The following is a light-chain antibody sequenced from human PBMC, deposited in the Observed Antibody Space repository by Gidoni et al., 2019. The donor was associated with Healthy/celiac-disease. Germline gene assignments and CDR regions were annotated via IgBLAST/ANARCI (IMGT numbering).Light chain of an antibody. CDR1: QSISSY. CDR3: QQNYSTPLT. V-gene: IGKV1-39*01. Sequence: KMTQSPSSLSSSVGDTVTIPCRASQSISSYLNWYQQKPGKAPKLLIYAASSLQSGVPSRFSGSGSGTDFTLTIIRLQADDVATYYCQQNYSTPLTFGQGTKVEIK. J-gene: IGKJ1*01. CDR2: AAS.